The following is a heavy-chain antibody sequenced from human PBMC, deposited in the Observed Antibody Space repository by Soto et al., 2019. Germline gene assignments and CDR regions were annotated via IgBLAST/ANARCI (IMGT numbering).Heavy chain of an antibody. CDR2: INHSGST. CDR1: GGSFSGYY. Sequence: PSETLSLTCAVYGGSFSGYYWSWIRQPPGKGLEWIGEINHSGSTNYNPSLKSRVTISVDTSKNQFSLKLSSVTAADTAVYYCARYQAPGVDFWWARQNWFDPWGQGTLVTVSS. D-gene: IGHD3-3*01. J-gene: IGHJ5*02. V-gene: IGHV4-34*01. CDR3: ARYQAPGVDFWWARQNWFDP.